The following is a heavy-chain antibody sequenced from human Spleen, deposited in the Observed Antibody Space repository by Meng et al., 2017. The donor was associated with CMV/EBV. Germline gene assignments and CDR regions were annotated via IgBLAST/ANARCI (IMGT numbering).Heavy chain of an antibody. J-gene: IGHJ4*02. D-gene: IGHD2-15*01. CDR3: AREAGFCSDGSCYSLDY. Sequence: GGSLRLSCAASGFTFSHYYMSGVRQAPGKGLEWVANIKEDGSEKYYADFVKGRFTISRDNAENSVDLEMSSLRLEDTAVYYCAREAGFCSDGSCYSLDYWGQGILVTVSS. CDR2: IKEDGSEK. V-gene: IGHV3-7*01. CDR1: GFTFSHYY.